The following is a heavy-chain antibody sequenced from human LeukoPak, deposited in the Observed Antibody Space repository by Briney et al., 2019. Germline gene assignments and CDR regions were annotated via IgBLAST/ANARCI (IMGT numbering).Heavy chain of an antibody. D-gene: IGHD1-26*01. CDR3: ARDQTEVGRYWFDP. Sequence: SQTLLLTCAISGDSVSSNTAGWSWIRQSPSRGLEWLGRTYYRSKWYNDYAVSVKSRITINPDTSKNQFSLQLNSVTPEDTAVYYCARDQTEVGRYWFDPWGQGTLVTVSS. CDR2: TYYRSKWYN. CDR1: GDSVSSNTAG. J-gene: IGHJ5*02. V-gene: IGHV6-1*01.